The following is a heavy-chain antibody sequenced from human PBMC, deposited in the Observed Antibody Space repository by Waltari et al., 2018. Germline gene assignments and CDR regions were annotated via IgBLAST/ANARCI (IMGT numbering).Heavy chain of an antibody. Sequence: QVRLVESGGGVVQTGRSLRLSCAASGFSFPTPGMPWVRQAPGKGLEWVAVFSYDGSNKDYADSVRGRFTISRDISTNTLYLQMNSLRAEDTAVYYCAKDSAGNSGSSDYWGQGTLVIVSS. J-gene: IGHJ4*02. CDR1: GFSFPTPG. V-gene: IGHV3-30*18. CDR2: FSYDGSNK. D-gene: IGHD6-6*01. CDR3: AKDSAGNSGSSDY.